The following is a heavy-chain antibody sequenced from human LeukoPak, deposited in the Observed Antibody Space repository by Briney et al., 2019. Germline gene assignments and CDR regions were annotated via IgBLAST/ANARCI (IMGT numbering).Heavy chain of an antibody. V-gene: IGHV6-1*01. Sequence: SQTLSLTCTISGDSVSSNKAAWNWIRQSPSRGLEWLGRTYYDSQWYRDYAVSVKSRMTINPDTSKNQFSLQLKSVTPEDTAVYFCARGVGSGWALGYWGQGTLVTVSS. D-gene: IGHD6-25*01. CDR2: TYYDSQWYR. CDR1: GDSVSSNKAA. CDR3: ARGVGSGWALGY. J-gene: IGHJ4*02.